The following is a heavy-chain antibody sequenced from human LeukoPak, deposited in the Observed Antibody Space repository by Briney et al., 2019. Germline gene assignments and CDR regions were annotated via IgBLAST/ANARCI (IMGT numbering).Heavy chain of an antibody. D-gene: IGHD3-9*01. CDR3: SREYFDWSRNYYYGMDV. J-gene: IGHJ6*02. CDR1: GFTFNNYG. Sequence: GRSLRLSCAASGFTFNNYGMHWVRQAPGKGLEWMALIWYDGGNKYYADSVKGRFTISRDNSKNTLYLQMNSLRAEDTAVYYCSREYFDWSRNYYYGMDVWGQGTTVTVSS. V-gene: IGHV3-33*01. CDR2: IWYDGGNK.